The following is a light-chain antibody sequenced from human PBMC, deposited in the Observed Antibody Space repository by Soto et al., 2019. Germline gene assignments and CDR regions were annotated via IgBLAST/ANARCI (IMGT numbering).Light chain of an antibody. CDR3: QSYDNSLSGFYV. V-gene: IGLV1-40*01. CDR2: GNT. Sequence: QSSLTQPPSVSGAPGQRVTISCTGSSSNIGANSDVHWYQQLTGAAPKLLNYGNTNRPYGVSDRFSASKSGTSASLAITGLQAEDEADYYCQSYDNSLSGFYVFGTGTKVTVL. J-gene: IGLJ1*01. CDR1: SSNIGANSD.